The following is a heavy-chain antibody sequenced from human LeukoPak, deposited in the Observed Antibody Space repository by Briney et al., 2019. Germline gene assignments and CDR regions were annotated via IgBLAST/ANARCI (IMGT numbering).Heavy chain of an antibody. V-gene: IGHV4-34*01. J-gene: IGHJ4*02. CDR1: GGSFSGYY. Sequence: NTSETLSLTCAVSGGSFSGYYWTWIRQPPGKGLEWIGEINHSGGANYNPSLKSRVTISLDTSKNQFSLKLSSVTAADTALYYCARGQGTVTTHWGQGTLVTVSS. CDR3: ARGQGTVTTH. D-gene: IGHD4-17*01. CDR2: INHSGGA.